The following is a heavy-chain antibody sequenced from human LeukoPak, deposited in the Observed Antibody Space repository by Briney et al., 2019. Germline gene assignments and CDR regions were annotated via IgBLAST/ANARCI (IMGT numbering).Heavy chain of an antibody. CDR1: GYTFTSYG. Sequence: ASVKVSYKASGYTFTSYGISWVRQAPGQGLEWMGWISAYNGNTNYAQKLQGRVTMTTDTSTSTAYMELRSLRSDDTAVYYCARDYYDSSGYPFDYWGQGTLVTVSS. V-gene: IGHV1-18*01. J-gene: IGHJ4*02. CDR3: ARDYYDSSGYPFDY. D-gene: IGHD3-22*01. CDR2: ISAYNGNT.